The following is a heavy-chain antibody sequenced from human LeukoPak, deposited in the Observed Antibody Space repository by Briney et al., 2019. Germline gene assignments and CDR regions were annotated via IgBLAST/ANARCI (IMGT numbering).Heavy chain of an antibody. CDR3: ARGPSPWGD. CDR2: MNPNSGNT. Sequence: RASVKVSCKASGYTFTSYDINWVRQAPGQGLKWMGWMNPNSGNTGYAQKFQGRVTITRITSISTAYMELSSLRSEDTAVYYCARGPSPWGDWGQGTLVIVSS. J-gene: IGHJ4*02. D-gene: IGHD3-16*01. V-gene: IGHV1-8*01. CDR1: GYTFTSYD.